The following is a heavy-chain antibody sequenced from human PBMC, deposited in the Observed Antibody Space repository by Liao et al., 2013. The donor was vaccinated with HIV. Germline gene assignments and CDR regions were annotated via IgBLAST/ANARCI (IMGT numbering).Heavy chain of an antibody. V-gene: IGHV4-34*01. CDR1: GGSFSGYY. CDR2: IYYSGST. Sequence: QVQLQQWGAGLLKPSETLSLTCAVYGGSFSGYYWSWIRQPPGKGLEWIGYIYYSGSTYYNPSLKSRVTISVDTSKNQFSLKLSSVTAADTAVYYCARGVVSLSYYYYYMDVWGKGTTVTVSS. D-gene: IGHD2-21*01. J-gene: IGHJ6*03. CDR3: ARGVVSLSYYYYYMDV.